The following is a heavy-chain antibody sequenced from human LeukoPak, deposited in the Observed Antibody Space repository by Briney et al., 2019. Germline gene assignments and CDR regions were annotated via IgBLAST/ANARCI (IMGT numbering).Heavy chain of an antibody. D-gene: IGHD3-10*01. CDR2: IYYSGST. CDR3: ARGARVRFGEYYIDY. J-gene: IGHJ4*02. CDR1: GGSISSYY. V-gene: IGHV4-59*01. Sequence: SETLSLTCTVSGGSISSYYWSWIRQPPGKGLKWIGYIYYSGSTNYNPSLKSRVTISVDTSKNQFSLKLSSVTAADTAVYYCARGARVRFGEYYIDYWGQGTLVTVSS.